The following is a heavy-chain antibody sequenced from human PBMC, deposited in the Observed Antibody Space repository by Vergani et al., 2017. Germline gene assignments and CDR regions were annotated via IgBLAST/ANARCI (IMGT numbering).Heavy chain of an antibody. J-gene: IGHJ4*02. Sequence: EVQLLQSGGGVIQPGGSVRLPCAASGFTFSACPMIWVRQAPGKGREWVSAISARYPSTYYADSVKGRFTISRDNSKNMLYLQMNSLRSEDTAVYYCARLSYDTTPYLQEGYDCWGQGTLVSVSS. D-gene: IGHD3-22*01. CDR1: GFTFSACP. V-gene: IGHV3-23*01. CDR3: ARLSYDTTPYLQEGYDC. CDR2: ISARYPST.